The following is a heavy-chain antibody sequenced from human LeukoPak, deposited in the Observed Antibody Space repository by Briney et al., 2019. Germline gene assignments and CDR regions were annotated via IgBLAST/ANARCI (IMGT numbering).Heavy chain of an antibody. CDR2: INHSGST. J-gene: IGHJ4*02. V-gene: IGHV4-34*01. CDR1: GGSFSGYY. CDR3: ARGLASYYFDY. Sequence: PSETLSLTCAVYGGSFSGYYWSWIRQPPGKGLEWIGEINHSGSTNYNPSLKSRVTISVDTSKNQFSLKLSSVTAADTAVYYCARGLASYYFDYWGQGTLVTVSS. D-gene: IGHD1-26*01.